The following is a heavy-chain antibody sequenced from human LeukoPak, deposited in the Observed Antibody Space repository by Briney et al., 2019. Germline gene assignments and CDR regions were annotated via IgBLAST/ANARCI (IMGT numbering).Heavy chain of an antibody. V-gene: IGHV4-59*10. D-gene: IGHD1-26*01. CDR3: ARRSRIVAAGDAFDI. CDR1: RGSISTYY. J-gene: IGHJ3*02. Sequence: PSQTMSPTSSVYRGSISTYYSSWDRQPAGKVLEWVGRIHTSGTTTYNPSLTGRVTMSLDTSKNQFSLNLISVTAADTAVYHCARRSRIVAAGDAFDIWGPGTMVTVSS. CDR2: IHTSGTT.